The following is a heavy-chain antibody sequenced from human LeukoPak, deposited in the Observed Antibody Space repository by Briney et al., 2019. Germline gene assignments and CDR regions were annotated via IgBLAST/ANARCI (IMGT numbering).Heavy chain of an antibody. Sequence: GGSLRLSCAASGFTLGNYAMNWVRHAQGKGLELVSTISGNGAFTYYANSVQDRFTISRDNSKNTLSVQMNSLRVEDTAVYYCAKDCDSGGLRWVDSWGQGTLVSVSS. V-gene: IGHV3-23*01. J-gene: IGHJ4*02. D-gene: IGHD2-15*01. CDR1: GFTLGNYA. CDR3: AKDCDSGGLRWVDS. CDR2: ISGNGAFT.